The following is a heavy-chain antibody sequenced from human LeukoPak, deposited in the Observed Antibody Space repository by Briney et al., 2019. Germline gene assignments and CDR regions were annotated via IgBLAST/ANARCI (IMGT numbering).Heavy chain of an antibody. CDR2: ISSSSSYI. V-gene: IGHV3-21*01. CDR3: ARRGVVPASPLDY. CDR1: GFTFSSYS. J-gene: IGHJ4*02. D-gene: IGHD2-2*01. Sequence: GGSLRPSCAASGFTFSSYSMNWVRQAPGKGLEWVSSISSSSSYIYYADSVKGRFTISRDNAKNSLYLQMNSLRAEDTAVYYCARRGVVPASPLDYWGQGTLVTVSS.